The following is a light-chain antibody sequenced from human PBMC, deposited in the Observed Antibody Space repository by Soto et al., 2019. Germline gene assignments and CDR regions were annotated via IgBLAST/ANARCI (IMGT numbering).Light chain of an antibody. CDR1: SSDVGGYNY. J-gene: IGLJ1*01. CDR3: SSYGGNNNYV. Sequence: QSVLTQPPSASGSRGQSVTISCTGTSSDVGGYNYVSWYQQHPGKAPKLMIYEVSKRPSGVPDRFSGSKSGNTASLTVSGLQAEDEADYYCSSYGGNNNYVFGTGTRSPS. V-gene: IGLV2-8*01. CDR2: EVS.